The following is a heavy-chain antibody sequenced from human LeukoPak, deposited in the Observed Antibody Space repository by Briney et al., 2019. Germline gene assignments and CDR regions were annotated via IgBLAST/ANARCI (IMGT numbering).Heavy chain of an antibody. CDR2: INPSGGST. V-gene: IGHV1-46*01. D-gene: IGHD6-19*01. Sequence: GASVKVSCKASGYTFTRHYMNWVRQAPGQGLEWMGKINPSGGSTSYAQKFQGRVTMTRDTSTSTVYMELSSLRSEDTAVYYCARTRRDSIAVAGTSDYFDYWGQGTLVTVSS. CDR3: ARTRRDSIAVAGTSDYFDY. CDR1: GYTFTRHY. J-gene: IGHJ4*02.